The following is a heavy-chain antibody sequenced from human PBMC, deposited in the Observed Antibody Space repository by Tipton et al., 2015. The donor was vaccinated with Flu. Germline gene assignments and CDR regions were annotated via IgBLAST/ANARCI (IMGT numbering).Heavy chain of an antibody. Sequence: QLVQSGAEVKKPGASVRVSCKASGYIFTTYDINWVRQATGQGLEWMGWMNPDSGDTGYAQKFQGRVTMTRDSSVSSAYLELNSLGSEDTAVYYCARGGRSLPNYDFWGQGTLLTVSS. J-gene: IGHJ4*02. D-gene: IGHD5/OR15-5a*01. CDR1: GYIFTTYD. CDR2: MNPDSGDT. V-gene: IGHV1-8*01. CDR3: ARGGRSLPNYDF.